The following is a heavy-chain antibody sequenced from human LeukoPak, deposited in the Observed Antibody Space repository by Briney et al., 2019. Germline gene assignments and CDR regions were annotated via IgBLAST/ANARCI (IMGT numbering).Heavy chain of an antibody. D-gene: IGHD4-23*01. CDR2: ISSSSSYI. Sequence: PGGSLRLSCAASGFTVSSNYMSWVRQAPGKGLEWVSSISSSSSYIYYADSVKGRFTISRDNAKNSLYLQMNSLRAEDTAVYYCASSMTTVVNYPDYWGQGTLVTVSS. CDR3: ASSMTTVVNYPDY. CDR1: GFTVSSNY. J-gene: IGHJ4*02. V-gene: IGHV3-21*01.